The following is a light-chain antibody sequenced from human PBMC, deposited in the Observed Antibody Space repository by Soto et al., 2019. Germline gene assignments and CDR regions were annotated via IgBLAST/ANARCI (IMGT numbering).Light chain of an antibody. V-gene: IGKV1-5*03. Sequence: DIQMTQSPSTLSGSVGGRVTITCRASQTISSWLAWYQQKPGKAPKLLIYKASTLKSGVPSRFSGSGSGTEFTLTISSLQPDDFATYYCQPYNSYSEAFGQGTKVDIK. CDR1: QTISSW. CDR2: KAS. CDR3: QPYNSYSEA. J-gene: IGKJ1*01.